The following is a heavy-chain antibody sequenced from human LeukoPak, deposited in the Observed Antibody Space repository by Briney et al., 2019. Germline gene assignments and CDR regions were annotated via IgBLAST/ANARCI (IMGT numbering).Heavy chain of an antibody. J-gene: IGHJ5*02. CDR2: INHSGST. V-gene: IGHV4-34*01. CDR3: ARGRVTDSYAS. D-gene: IGHD5-18*01. CDR1: GGSFSGHY. Sequence: PSETLSLTCAVYGGSFSGHYWTWIRQPSGKRLEWIGEINHSGSTCYNPSLKSRVTISADTSKNQFFLKLSSVTAADTAVYYCARGRVTDSYASWGQGTLVIVSS.